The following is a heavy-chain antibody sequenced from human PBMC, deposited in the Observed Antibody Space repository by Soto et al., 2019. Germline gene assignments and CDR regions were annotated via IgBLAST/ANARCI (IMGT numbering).Heavy chain of an antibody. CDR3: ARDEVSQDGYNYSFWYFDL. CDR2: IYYSGST. V-gene: IGHV4-31*03. J-gene: IGHJ2*01. D-gene: IGHD5-12*01. CDR1: GGSISSGGYY. Sequence: QVQLQESGPGLVKPSQTLSLTCTVSGGSISSGGYYWSWIRQHPGKGLEWFGYIYYSGSTYYNPSLKSRVTISVDTSKNQFSLKLSSVTAADTAVYYCARDEVSQDGYNYSFWYFDLWGRGTLVTVSS.